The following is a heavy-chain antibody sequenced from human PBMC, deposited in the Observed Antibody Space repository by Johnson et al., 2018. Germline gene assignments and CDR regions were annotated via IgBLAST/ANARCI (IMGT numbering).Heavy chain of an antibody. J-gene: IGHJ5*02. CDR1: GGTFNRYA. D-gene: IGHD3-16*01. Sequence: QVQLVQSGAEVKKPGSSVQVSCKASGGTFNRYAMSWVRQAPGQGLQWMGGIMPIFGPADYAQKFQGRIRITADEPRSTFYMELSSLRSEDTAVYYCIDRGTYWDVSWGQGTLVTVSA. CDR3: IDRGTYWDVS. CDR2: IMPIFGPA. V-gene: IGHV1-69*01.